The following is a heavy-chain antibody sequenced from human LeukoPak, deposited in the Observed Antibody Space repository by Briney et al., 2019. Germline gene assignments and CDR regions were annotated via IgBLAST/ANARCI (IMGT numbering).Heavy chain of an antibody. CDR3: ASESGYSYGYVPFDY. CDR1: GYTFTGYY. Sequence: GASVTVSCKASGYTFTGYYMHRVRQAPGQGLEWMGWINPNSGGTNYAQKFQGRVTMTRDTSISTAYMELSRLRSDDTAVYYCASESGYSYGYVPFDYWGQGTLVTVSS. J-gene: IGHJ4*02. V-gene: IGHV1-2*02. CDR2: INPNSGGT. D-gene: IGHD5-18*01.